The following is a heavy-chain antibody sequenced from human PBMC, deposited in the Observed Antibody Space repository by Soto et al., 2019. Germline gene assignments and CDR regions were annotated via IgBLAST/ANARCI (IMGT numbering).Heavy chain of an antibody. V-gene: IGHV6-1*01. CDR2: TYYRSKWYN. Sequence: PSQTLSLTCAISGDSVSSNSVAWNWIRQSPSRGLEWLGRTYYRSKWYNDYALSVKSRITINPDTSKNQFSLQLGSVTPEDTAVYFCARDGDAGWDYYYGMDVWGQGTTVTVSS. CDR3: ARDGDAGWDYYYGMDV. J-gene: IGHJ6*02. CDR1: GDSVSSNSVA. D-gene: IGHD3-9*01.